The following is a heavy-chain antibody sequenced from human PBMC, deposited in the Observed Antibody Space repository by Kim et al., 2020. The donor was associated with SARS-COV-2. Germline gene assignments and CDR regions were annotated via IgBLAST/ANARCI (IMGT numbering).Heavy chain of an antibody. CDR3: TSDIIKTDTKGSDV. Sequence: GGSLRLSCVASGFTLGSHWMSWVRQAPGKGLEWVANINHEGTGRYYVDSVKGRFTISRDNAKNTLYLQMNSLRADDTAVYYCTSDIIKTDTKGSDVWGPGTMVTVSS. D-gene: IGHD1-1*01. V-gene: IGHV3-7*01. CDR2: INHEGTGR. J-gene: IGHJ3*01. CDR1: GFTLGSHW.